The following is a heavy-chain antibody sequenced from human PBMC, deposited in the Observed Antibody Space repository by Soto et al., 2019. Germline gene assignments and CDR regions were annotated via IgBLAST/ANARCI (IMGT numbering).Heavy chain of an antibody. D-gene: IGHD5-18*01. CDR2: IYDSGTT. CDR1: GGSLSSGDYC. J-gene: IGHJ4*02. CDR3: ARNRGYSQGD. Sequence: SETLSLPCTVSGGSLSSGDYCWSWVRQPHGKGPEWIGEIYDSGTTYYNPSLNSRATISLDKSKNQFSLNLNSVTAADTAVYYCARNRGYSQGDWGPGTLVTGSS. V-gene: IGHV4-39*07.